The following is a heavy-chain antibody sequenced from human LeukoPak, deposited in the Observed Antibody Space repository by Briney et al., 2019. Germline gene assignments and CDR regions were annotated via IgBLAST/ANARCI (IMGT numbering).Heavy chain of an antibody. CDR2: IKQDGSEK. J-gene: IGHJ5*02. CDR3: ARDPPTPLYCSSTSCPFDP. CDR1: GFTFSSYW. D-gene: IGHD2-2*01. V-gene: IGHV3-7*01. Sequence: GGSLRLSCAASGFTFSSYWMSWVRQAPGKGLEWVANIKQDGSEKYYVDSVKGRFTISRDNAKNSLYLQMNSLRAEDTAVYYCARDPPTPLYCSSTSCPFDPWGQGTLVTVYS.